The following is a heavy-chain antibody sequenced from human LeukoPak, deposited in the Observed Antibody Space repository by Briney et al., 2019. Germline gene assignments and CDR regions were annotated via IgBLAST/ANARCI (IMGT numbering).Heavy chain of an antibody. J-gene: IGHJ4*02. Sequence: PGGSLRLSCEASGFTFNDYYMSWIRQAPGKGLEWVSFITSSGTTKYYADSVRGRFTISRDNAKNSLYLYMNSLRDDDTAVYYCAIQMTMIVVVPYFDYWGQGALVTVPA. D-gene: IGHD3-22*01. CDR3: AIQMTMIVVVPYFDY. CDR2: ITSSGTTK. V-gene: IGHV3-11*04. CDR1: GFTFNDYY.